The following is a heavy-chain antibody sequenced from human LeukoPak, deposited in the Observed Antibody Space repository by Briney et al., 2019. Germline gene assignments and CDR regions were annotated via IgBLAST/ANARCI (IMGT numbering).Heavy chain of an antibody. CDR2: IKQDGSEK. CDR1: GFTFSTFW. CDR3: AKGKGAYCDGACSGRIFDY. J-gene: IGHJ4*02. Sequence: GGSLRLSCVASGFTFSTFWMSWVRQAPGKGLEWVANIKQDGSEKYYVDSVKGRFTISRDNAKNSLYLQMNSLRAEDTAVYYCAKGKGAYCDGACSGRIFDYWGQGILVTVSS. D-gene: IGHD2-21*02. V-gene: IGHV3-7*03.